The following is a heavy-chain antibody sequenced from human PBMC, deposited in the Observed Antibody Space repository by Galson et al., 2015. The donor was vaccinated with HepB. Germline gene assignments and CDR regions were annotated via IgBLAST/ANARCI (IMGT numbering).Heavy chain of an antibody. J-gene: IGHJ6*02. V-gene: IGHV3-23*01. CDR3: AKLPGYSTIRSHGMDV. CDR1: GFTFSSYA. CDR2: ISGSGGST. D-gene: IGHD6-13*01. Sequence: SLRLSCAASGFTFSSYAMRWVRQAPGKGLEWVSAISGSGGSTYYADSVKGRFTISRDNSKNTLYLQMNSLRAEDTAVYYCAKLPGYSTIRSHGMDVWGQGTTVTVSS.